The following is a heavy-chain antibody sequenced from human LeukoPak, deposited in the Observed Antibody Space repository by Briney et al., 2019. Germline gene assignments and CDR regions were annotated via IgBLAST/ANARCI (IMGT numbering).Heavy chain of an antibody. CDR2: INPGGSST. CDR1: GYTFTSYY. CDR3: ARYVGYCSATTCRDNWFDP. D-gene: IGHD2-2*01. V-gene: IGHV1-46*01. J-gene: IGHJ5*02. Sequence: ASVKVSCKASGYTFTSYYMHWVRQAPGQGLEWVGLINPGGSSTNYAQKFQGRVTLTRDTSTSTVYMELSSLRSEDTAAYYCARYVGYCSATTCRDNWFDPWGQGTLVTVSS.